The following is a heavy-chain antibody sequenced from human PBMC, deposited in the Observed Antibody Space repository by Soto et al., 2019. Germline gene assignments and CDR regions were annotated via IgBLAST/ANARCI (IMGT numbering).Heavy chain of an antibody. Sequence: ASVKVSCKASGGTFSSYAISWVRQAPGQGLEWMGGIIPISDTTNYAQKFQGRVTITADESTSTTYMELSSLRSEDTAVYYCARSQGSSTSLEIYYYYYYGMDVWGQGTTVTVSS. CDR2: IIPISDTT. D-gene: IGHD2-2*01. J-gene: IGHJ6*02. CDR1: GGTFSSYA. CDR3: ARSQGSSTSLEIYYYYYYGMDV. V-gene: IGHV1-69*13.